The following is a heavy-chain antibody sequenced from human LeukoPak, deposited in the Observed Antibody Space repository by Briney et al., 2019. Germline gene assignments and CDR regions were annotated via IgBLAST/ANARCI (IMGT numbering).Heavy chain of an antibody. CDR1: GYTFTGYY. D-gene: IGHD3-10*01. CDR3: AKPAGWFGEFPPPSQLWFDP. V-gene: IGHV1-2*02. Sequence: AASVKVSCKASGYTFTGYYMHWVRQAPGQGLEWMGWINPNSGGTNYAQKFQGRVTMTRDTSISTAYMELSRLRSDDTAVYYCAKPAGWFGEFPPPSQLWFDPWGQGTLVTVSS. J-gene: IGHJ5*02. CDR2: INPNSGGT.